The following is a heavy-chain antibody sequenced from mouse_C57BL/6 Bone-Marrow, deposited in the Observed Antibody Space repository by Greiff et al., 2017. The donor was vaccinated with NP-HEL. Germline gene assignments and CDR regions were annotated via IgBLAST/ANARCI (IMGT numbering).Heavy chain of an antibody. J-gene: IGHJ4*01. Sequence: EVQLQQSGPELVKPGASVKISCKASGYTFTDYYMNWVKQSHGKSLEWIGDINPNNGGTSYNQKFKGKATLTVDKSSSTAYMELRSLTSEDSAVYYCARGQLRLQGYYYAMDYWGQGTSVTVSS. D-gene: IGHD3-2*02. CDR3: ARGQLRLQGYYYAMDY. V-gene: IGHV1-26*01. CDR2: INPNNGGT. CDR1: GYTFTDYY.